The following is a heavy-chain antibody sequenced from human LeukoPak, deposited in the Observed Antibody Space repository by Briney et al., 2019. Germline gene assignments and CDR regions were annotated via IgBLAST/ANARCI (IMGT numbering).Heavy chain of an antibody. J-gene: IGHJ4*02. D-gene: IGHD3-22*01. CDR1: GFTFNNYG. V-gene: IGHV3-23*01. CDR3: AKAPGYDSSGYYYYFDY. Sequence: GGSLRLSCAASGFTFNNYGMSWVRQAPGKGLEWVSGIIGSGGSTYYADSVKGRCTVSKDSSKNTLYLQMNSLRAEDTAVYYCAKAPGYDSSGYYYYFDYWGQGTLVTVSS. CDR2: IIGSGGST.